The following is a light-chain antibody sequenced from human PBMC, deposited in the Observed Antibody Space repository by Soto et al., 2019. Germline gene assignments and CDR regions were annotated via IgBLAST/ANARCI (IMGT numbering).Light chain of an antibody. CDR2: AAS. CDR1: QSISSY. Sequence: DIQMTQSPSSLSASVGDRVTITCRASQSISSYLNWYQQKPGKAPKLLIYAASSLQSGVPSRFTGSGSGTDFTLTICSLQPEDFATYYCQQTYSVQITFGQGTRLDIK. J-gene: IGKJ5*01. CDR3: QQTYSVQIT. V-gene: IGKV1-39*01.